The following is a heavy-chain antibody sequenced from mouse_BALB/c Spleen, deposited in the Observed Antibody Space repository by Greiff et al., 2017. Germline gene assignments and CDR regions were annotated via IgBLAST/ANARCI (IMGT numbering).Heavy chain of an antibody. J-gene: IGHJ2*01. CDR3: ARGGDFSYYFDY. V-gene: IGHV5-6-5*01. CDR1: GFTFSSYA. CDR2: ISSGGST. Sequence: EVKLMESGGGLVKPGGSLKLSCAASGFTFSSYAMSWVRQTPEKRLEWVASISSGGSTYYPDSVKGRFTISRDNARNILYLQMSSLRSEDTAMYYCARGGDFSYYFDYWGQGTTLTVSS.